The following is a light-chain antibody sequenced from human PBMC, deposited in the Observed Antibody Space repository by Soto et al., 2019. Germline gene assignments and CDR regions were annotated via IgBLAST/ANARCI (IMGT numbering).Light chain of an antibody. CDR3: QSYDSSLSGSYV. CDR2: VNS. J-gene: IGLJ1*01. CDR1: SSNIGAGYD. Sequence: SALTQPPSVSGAPGQRVTISCTGSSSNIGAGYDVHWYQQLPGTAPKLLIYVNSNRPSGVPDRFSGSKSGTSASLAITGLQAEDEADYYCQSYDSSLSGSYVFGTGTKVTVL. V-gene: IGLV1-40*01.